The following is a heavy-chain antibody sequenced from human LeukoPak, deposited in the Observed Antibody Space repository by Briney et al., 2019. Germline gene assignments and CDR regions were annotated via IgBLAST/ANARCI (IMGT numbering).Heavy chain of an antibody. V-gene: IGHV3-23*01. J-gene: IGHJ6*02. CDR2: ISYFGGST. CDR3: AKDGSYSNPKRYYYGMDV. Sequence: GGSLRLSCAASGFTFSTYAMSWVRQAPGKGLEWVSTISYFGGSTYYADSVKGRFTISRDNSKNTLYLQMNSLRAEDTAVYYCAKDGSYSNPKRYYYGMDVWGQGTTVTVSS. CDR1: GFTFSTYA. D-gene: IGHD4-11*01.